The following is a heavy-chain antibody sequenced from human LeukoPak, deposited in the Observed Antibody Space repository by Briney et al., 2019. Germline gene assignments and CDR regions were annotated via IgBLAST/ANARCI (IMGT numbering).Heavy chain of an antibody. CDR3: AKDVDASPAGDALDN. D-gene: IGHD2-2*01. CDR1: GFTFSSYS. Sequence: PGGSLRLSCAVYGFTFSSYSMNWVRPAPGKGLEGVSSISSRTNYIYYTDSVKGRFTISRDNAKNSLYLQMNSLRADETALYYCAKDVDASPAGDALDNWGQGTMVTVSS. V-gene: IGHV3-21*04. CDR2: ISSRTNYI. J-gene: IGHJ3*02.